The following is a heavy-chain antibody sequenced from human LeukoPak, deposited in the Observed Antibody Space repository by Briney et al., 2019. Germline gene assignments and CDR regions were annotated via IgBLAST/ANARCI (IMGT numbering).Heavy chain of an antibody. CDR3: AKYQPDSSGYYQPVYYYYGMDV. D-gene: IGHD3-22*01. CDR1: GFTFSSYA. Sequence: GGSLRLSCAASGFTFSSYAMCWVRQAPGKGLEWVSAISGSGGSTYYADSVKGRFTISRDNSKNTLYLQMNSLRAEDTAVYYCAKYQPDSSGYYQPVYYYYGMDVWGQGTTVTVSS. CDR2: ISGSGGST. V-gene: IGHV3-23*01. J-gene: IGHJ6*02.